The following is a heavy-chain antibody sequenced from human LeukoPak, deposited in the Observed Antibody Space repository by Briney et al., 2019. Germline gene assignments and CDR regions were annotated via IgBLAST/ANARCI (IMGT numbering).Heavy chain of an antibody. CDR2: IRYDGSNK. V-gene: IGHV3-30*02. J-gene: IGHJ6*03. D-gene: IGHD4-11*01. Sequence: GGSLRLSCAASGLTFSSYGMHWVRQAPGKGLEWVAFIRYDGSNKYYADSVKGRFTISRDKSKNTLYLQMNSLRAEDTAVYYCAKGGPVTTDYYYYMDVWGKGTTVTVSS. CDR3: AKGGPVTTDYYYYMDV. CDR1: GLTFSSYG.